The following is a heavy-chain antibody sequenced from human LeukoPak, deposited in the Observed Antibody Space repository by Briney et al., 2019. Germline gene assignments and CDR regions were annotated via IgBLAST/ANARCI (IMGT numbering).Heavy chain of an antibody. Sequence: PGGSLRLSCAASGFTFSSYWMSWVRQAPGKGLEWVANIKQDGSEKYYVDSVKGRFTISRDNAKNSLYLQMNSLRAEDTAVYYCAREIIEYSSSRGLNWFDPWGQGTLVTVSS. V-gene: IGHV3-7*05. D-gene: IGHD6-6*01. J-gene: IGHJ5*02. CDR1: GFTFSSYW. CDR2: IKQDGSEK. CDR3: AREIIEYSSSRGLNWFDP.